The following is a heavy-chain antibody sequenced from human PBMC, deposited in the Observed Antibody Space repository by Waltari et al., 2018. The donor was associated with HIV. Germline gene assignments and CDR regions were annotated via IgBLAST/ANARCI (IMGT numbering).Heavy chain of an antibody. CDR3: AGEMPTIIGDAFDI. V-gene: IGHV3-7*01. CDR1: GFLFSNSW. D-gene: IGHD3-16*02. J-gene: IGHJ3*02. CDR2: INQDGSGK. Sequence: EVQLVESGGGLVQPGGSLRLSCAASGFLFSNSWLNWVRPAPGKGLEWVANINQDGSGKYYVDSVKGRFTISRDNAKNSLYLQMNNLRAEDTAVYYCAGEMPTIIGDAFDIWGQGTMVTISS.